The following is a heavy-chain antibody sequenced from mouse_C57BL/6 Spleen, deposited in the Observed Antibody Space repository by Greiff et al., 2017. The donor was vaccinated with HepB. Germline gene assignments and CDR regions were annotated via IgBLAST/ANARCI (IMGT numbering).Heavy chain of an antibody. J-gene: IGHJ4*01. CDR2: ISYDGSN. CDR1: GYSITSGYY. D-gene: IGHD2-5*01. V-gene: IGHV3-6*01. CDR3: ARLAYYSNYVDAMDY. Sequence: EVKLMESGPGLVKPSQSLSLTCSVTGYSITSGYYWNWIRQFPGNKLEWMGYISYDGSNNYNPSLKNRISITRDTSKNQFFLKLNSVTTEDTATYYCARLAYYSNYVDAMDYWGQGTSVTVSS.